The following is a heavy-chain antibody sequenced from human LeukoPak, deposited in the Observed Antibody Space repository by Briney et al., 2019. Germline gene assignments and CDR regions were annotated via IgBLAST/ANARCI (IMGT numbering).Heavy chain of an antibody. CDR2: IYYTGTT. J-gene: IGHJ4*02. V-gene: IGHV4-59*04. D-gene: IGHD7-27*01. Sequence: SETLSLTCTVSGGSISSYYWSWIRQPPGKGLGYIGSIYYTGTTYYNPSLKSRVTMSVDTSKKQFSLKLTSVTAADTAAYYCARGTNWATNSYLHYFGYWGQRTLVTVSS. CDR1: GGSISSYY. CDR3: ARGTNWATNSYLHYFGY.